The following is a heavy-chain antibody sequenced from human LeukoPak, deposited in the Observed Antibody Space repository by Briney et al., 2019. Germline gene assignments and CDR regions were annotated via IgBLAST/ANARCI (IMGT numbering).Heavy chain of an antibody. CDR1: GYTFTGYY. CDR2: INPNSGGT. D-gene: IGHD5-18*01. Sequence: ASVKVSCKASGYTFTGYYMHWVRQAPGQGLEWMGRINPNSGGTSYAQKFQGRVTMTRDTSTSTVYMELSSLRSEDTAVYYCARDGGAIQLWHFDYWGQGTLVTVSS. J-gene: IGHJ4*02. V-gene: IGHV1-2*06. CDR3: ARDGGAIQLWHFDY.